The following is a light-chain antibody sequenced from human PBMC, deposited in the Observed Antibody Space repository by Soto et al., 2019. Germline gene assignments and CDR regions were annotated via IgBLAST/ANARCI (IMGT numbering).Light chain of an antibody. CDR1: QSVSSL. J-gene: IGKJ5*01. V-gene: IGKV3-11*01. CDR2: RAS. CDR3: QHRSEWPVS. Sequence: EIVLTQSPGTLSLSPGERATLSCRASQSVSSLLAWYQQKPGQAPRLLIYRASTRATGISGRFSGSGSGTDFTLTISRLEPEDFAVYYCQHRSEWPVSFGQGTRLEIK.